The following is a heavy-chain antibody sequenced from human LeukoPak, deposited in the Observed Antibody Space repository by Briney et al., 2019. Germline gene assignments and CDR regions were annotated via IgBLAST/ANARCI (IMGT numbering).Heavy chain of an antibody. J-gene: IGHJ4*01. CDR1: GGSISSGTNF. CDR3: ATGWVAPPAILY. Sequence: PSETLSLTCTVSGGSISSGTNFWGWVRQPPGKGLEWIGNVYYDGSAYYNPSLKSRVTISADTSKNQFSLNLSSVTAADTALFFCATGWVAPPAILYWGQGIPVTVSS. CDR2: VYYDGSA. V-gene: IGHV4-39*01. D-gene: IGHD2-15*01.